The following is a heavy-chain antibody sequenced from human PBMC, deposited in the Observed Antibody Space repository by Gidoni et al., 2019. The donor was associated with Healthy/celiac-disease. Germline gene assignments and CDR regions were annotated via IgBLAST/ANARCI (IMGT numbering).Heavy chain of an antibody. D-gene: IGHD2-15*01. J-gene: IGHJ5*02. V-gene: IGHV1-2*02. CDR1: GYTFTGSY. CDR3: ARTQWSQFNCFDP. Sequence: QVQLVQSGAEVKKPGASVKVSGKASGYTFTGSYLHWVRQAPGQGLAWMGWINPNSGGTNYAQKFQGSVTMTRDTSISTAYMELSRLRSADTAVYYCARTQWSQFNCFDPWGQGTLVTVSS. CDR2: INPNSGGT.